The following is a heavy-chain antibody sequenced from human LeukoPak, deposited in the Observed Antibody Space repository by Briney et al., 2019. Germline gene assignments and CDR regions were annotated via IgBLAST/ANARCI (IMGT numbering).Heavy chain of an antibody. CDR1: GGSVSSSGYY. V-gene: IGHV4-39*07. CDR2: IYYSGST. Sequence: SETLSLTCTVSGGSVSSSGYYWAWIRQPPGTGLEWIGTIYYSGSTYYNPSLKSRLTISLDTSKNQFSLKLSSVTAADTAVYYCARGQLPALRYFDWLLGGAFDIWGQGTMVTVSS. J-gene: IGHJ3*02. CDR3: ARGQLPALRYFDWLLGGAFDI. D-gene: IGHD3-9*01.